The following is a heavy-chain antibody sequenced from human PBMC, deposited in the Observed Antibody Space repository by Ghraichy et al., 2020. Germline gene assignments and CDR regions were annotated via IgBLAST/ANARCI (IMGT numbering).Heavy chain of an antibody. V-gene: IGHV3-21*04. CDR2: IYSRSDYI. D-gene: IGHD3-10*01. J-gene: IGHJ6*04. CDR3: ARDRTVVRGTNYGMDV. Sequence: GESLNISCVASGFTFNSYTMNWVRQAPGKGLEWVSSIYSRSDYIYYAYSVRGRFTITRDNANNSLLLQMDSLRAEDTAVYYCARDRTVVRGTNYGMDVWGEGTTVTVSS. CDR1: GFTFNSYT.